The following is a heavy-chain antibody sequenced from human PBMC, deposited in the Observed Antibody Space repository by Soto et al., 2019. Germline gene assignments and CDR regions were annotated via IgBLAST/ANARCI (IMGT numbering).Heavy chain of an antibody. D-gene: IGHD2-21*02. Sequence: EVQLLESGGGLVQPGGSLRLSCAASGFTFTNYAMSWVRQAPGKGLEWVSTVSGGGDGTYYADSVKGRFSTSRDNSRNRVYLQMNSLRAEDTAVYYCAKKGLGSLATYCNYGDCHYAFELWGQGTIVTVSS. V-gene: IGHV3-23*01. CDR2: VSGGGDGT. CDR1: GFTFTNYA. CDR3: AKKGLGSLATYCNYGDCHYAFEL. J-gene: IGHJ3*01.